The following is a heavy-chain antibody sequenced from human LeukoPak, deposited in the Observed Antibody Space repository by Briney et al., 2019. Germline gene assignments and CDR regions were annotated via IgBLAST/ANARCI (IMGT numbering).Heavy chain of an antibody. CDR3: ARDRGELLPNLDAFDI. V-gene: IGHV6-1*01. Sequence: SQTLSLTCAISGDSVSSNSAAWNWIRQSPSRGLEWLGRTYYRSKWYNDYAVSVKSRITINPDTSKNQFSLQLNSVTPEDTAVYYCARDRGELLPNLDAFDIWGQGTMVTVSS. J-gene: IGHJ3*02. CDR2: TYYRSKWYN. D-gene: IGHD1-26*01. CDR1: GDSVSSNSAA.